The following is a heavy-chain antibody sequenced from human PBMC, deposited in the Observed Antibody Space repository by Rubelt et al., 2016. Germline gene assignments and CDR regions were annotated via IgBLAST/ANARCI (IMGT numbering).Heavy chain of an antibody. J-gene: IGHJ4*02. CDR3: AVTDCSGGSCYLHYFDY. CDR2: IYYSGST. D-gene: IGHD2-15*01. Sequence: QLQLQESGPGLVKPSETLSLTCTVSGGSISSSSYYWGWIRQPPGKGLEWLGSIYYSGSTYYNPSLMSRVTRSVDTSKNQFSLKLSSVTAADTAVYYCAVTDCSGGSCYLHYFDYWGQGTLVTVSS. V-gene: IGHV4-39*07. CDR1: GGSISSSSYY.